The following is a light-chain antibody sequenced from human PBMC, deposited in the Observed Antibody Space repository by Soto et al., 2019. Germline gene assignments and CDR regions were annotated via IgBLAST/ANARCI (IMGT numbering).Light chain of an antibody. V-gene: IGKV1-9*01. Sequence: DIQLTHSPSFLSASVGDRVTITCRASQGISSFLAWYQQKPGKAPKLLIHTASTLQSGVPSRFSGSGFGTEFTLTISSLQPEDFATYYCQHRHSYPITFGQGTRLEIK. J-gene: IGKJ5*01. CDR2: TAS. CDR3: QHRHSYPIT. CDR1: QGISSF.